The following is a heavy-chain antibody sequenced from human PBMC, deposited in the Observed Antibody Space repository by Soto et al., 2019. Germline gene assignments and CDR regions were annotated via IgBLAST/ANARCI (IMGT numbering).Heavy chain of an antibody. CDR2: INAGNGNT. V-gene: IGHV1-3*01. J-gene: IGHJ4*02. CDR1: GYTFTSYA. D-gene: IGHD4-17*01. Sequence: ASVKVSCKASGYTFTSYAMHWVRQAPGQRLEWMGWINAGNGNTKYSQKFQGRVTITRDTSASTAYMELSSLRSEDTAVYYCARDQTRMTTGVLGYWGQGTLVTVSS. CDR3: ARDQTRMTTGVLGY.